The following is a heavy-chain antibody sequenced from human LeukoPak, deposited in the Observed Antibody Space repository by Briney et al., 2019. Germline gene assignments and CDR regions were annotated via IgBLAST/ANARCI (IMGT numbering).Heavy chain of an antibody. Sequence: SETLSLTCTVSGGSISSSSYYWGWIRQPPGKGLEWIGSIYYSGSTYYNPSLKSRVTISVDTSKNQFSLKLSSVTAADTAVYYCARDLPFIPAAEGIYYYYYMDVWGKGTTVTVSS. CDR3: ARDLPFIPAAEGIYYYYYMDV. CDR1: GGSISSSSYY. J-gene: IGHJ6*03. D-gene: IGHD2-2*01. V-gene: IGHV4-39*07. CDR2: IYYSGST.